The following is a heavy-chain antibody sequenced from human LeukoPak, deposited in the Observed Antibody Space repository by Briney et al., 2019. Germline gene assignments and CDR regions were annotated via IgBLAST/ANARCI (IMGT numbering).Heavy chain of an antibody. Sequence: SGTLSLTCAVSGGSISSSNWWSWVRQPPGKGLEWIGEIYHSGSTNYNPSLKSRVTISVDKSKNQFSLKLSSVTAEDTAVYYCARDLGDGYNPPDFDYWGQGTLVTVSS. CDR1: GGSISSSNW. CDR3: ARDLGDGYNPPDFDY. V-gene: IGHV4-4*02. J-gene: IGHJ4*02. D-gene: IGHD5-24*01. CDR2: IYHSGST.